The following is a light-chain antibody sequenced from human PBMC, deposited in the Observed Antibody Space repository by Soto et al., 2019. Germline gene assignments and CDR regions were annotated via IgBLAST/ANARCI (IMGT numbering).Light chain of an antibody. CDR3: QHYGTSPTLFT. CDR2: GAT. J-gene: IGKJ3*01. CDR1: QSVTSGY. Sequence: ETVLTQSPGTLSLSPGDRVTLSCSASQSVTSGYLAWYQQKPGQPPRLLIYGATSRATGIPARFSGGGSGTDFTLTISRLEPEDFAMYYCQHYGTSPTLFTFGPGTKLDIK. V-gene: IGKV3-20*01.